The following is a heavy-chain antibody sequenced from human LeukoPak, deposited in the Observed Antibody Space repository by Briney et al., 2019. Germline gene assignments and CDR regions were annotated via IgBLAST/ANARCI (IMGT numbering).Heavy chain of an antibody. J-gene: IGHJ1*01. CDR2: IIPIFGTA. Sequence: SVKVSCKASGGTFSSYAISWVRQAPGQGLEWMGRIIPIFGTANYGQKFKGRVTITTEESTSTAYLELRRLRSEYTAACICVRAIYYYDSSGYSRRYFQHWGQGTLVTVSS. CDR3: VRAIYYYDSSGYSRRYFQH. D-gene: IGHD3-22*01. V-gene: IGHV1-69*05. CDR1: GGTFSSYA.